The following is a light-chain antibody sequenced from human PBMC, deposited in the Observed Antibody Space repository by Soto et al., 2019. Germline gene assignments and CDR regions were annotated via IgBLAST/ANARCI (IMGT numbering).Light chain of an antibody. J-gene: IGLJ2*01. CDR3: GTWDTSLSGGG. V-gene: IGLV1-51*02. CDR2: ENS. Sequence: QSVLTQPPSVSAAPGQKVTISCSGSSSNIGNNYVSWYQQLPGTAPKLIINENSNRPSGIPDRFSGSKSGTSAALVITGLQAGDEADYYCGTWDTSLSGGGFGGGTKVTVL. CDR1: SSNIGNNY.